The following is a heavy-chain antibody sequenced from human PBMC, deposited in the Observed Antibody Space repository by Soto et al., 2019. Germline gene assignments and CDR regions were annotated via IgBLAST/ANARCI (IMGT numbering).Heavy chain of an antibody. V-gene: IGHV3-15*07. J-gene: IGHJ6*02. CDR1: GFTFSNAW. Sequence: GGSLRLSCAASGFTFSNAWMNWVRQAPGKGLEWVGRIKSKTDGVKKDYAAHVKGRFTISTDYSKNTQYLKMNSLKTEDTAVYYCTTERVVVAATPPWDYYYGMDVWGQGTTVTVSS. CDR2: IKSKTDGVKK. D-gene: IGHD2-15*01. CDR3: TTERVVVAATPPWDYYYGMDV.